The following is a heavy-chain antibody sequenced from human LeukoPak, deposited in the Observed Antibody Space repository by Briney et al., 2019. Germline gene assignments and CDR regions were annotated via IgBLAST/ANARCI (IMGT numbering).Heavy chain of an antibody. CDR1: GFTFSSYA. D-gene: IGHD6-13*01. V-gene: IGHV3-30-3*01. J-gene: IGHJ4*02. CDR2: ISYDGSNK. CDR3: ARDGAAAGHFDY. Sequence: GGSMRLFCAASGFTFSSYAMHWVRQAPGKGLEWVAVISYDGSNKYYADSVKGRFTISRDNSKNTLYLQMNSLRAEDTAVYYCARDGAAAGHFDYWGQGTLVTVSS.